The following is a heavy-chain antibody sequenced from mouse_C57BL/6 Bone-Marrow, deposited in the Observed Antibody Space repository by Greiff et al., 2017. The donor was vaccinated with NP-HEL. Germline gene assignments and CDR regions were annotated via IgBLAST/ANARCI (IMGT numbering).Heavy chain of an antibody. J-gene: IGHJ3*01. D-gene: IGHD3-2*02. CDR3: ARMTAQATMAY. Sequence: QVQLQQSGPELVKPGASVKLSCKASGYAFSSSWLNWVKQRPGKGLEWIGRIYPGDGDTHYNGKFKGKATLTADKSSSTAYMQLSSLTSEDSAVYFCARMTAQATMAYWGQGTLVTVSA. CDR2: IYPGDGDT. V-gene: IGHV1-82*01. CDR1: GYAFSSSW.